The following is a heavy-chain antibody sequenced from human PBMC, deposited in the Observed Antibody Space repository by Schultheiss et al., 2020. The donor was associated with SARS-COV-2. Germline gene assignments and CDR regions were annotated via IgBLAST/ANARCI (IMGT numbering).Heavy chain of an antibody. CDR2: MNPNSGDT. CDR1: GYTFTSND. CDR3: ARGGNPPYSSGWEGDAFDI. V-gene: IGHV1-8*01. Sequence: ASVKVSCKASGYTFTSNDINWVRQAPGQGLEWMGWMNPNSGDTGYAQKFQGRVTITADKSTSTAYMELSSLRSEDTAVYYCARGGNPPYSSGWEGDAFDIWGQGRMVTVSS. J-gene: IGHJ3*02. D-gene: IGHD6-19*01.